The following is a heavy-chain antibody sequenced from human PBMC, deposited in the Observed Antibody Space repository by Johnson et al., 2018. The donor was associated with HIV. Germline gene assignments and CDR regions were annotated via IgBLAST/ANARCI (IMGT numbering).Heavy chain of an antibody. Sequence: QVQLVESGGGVVQPGGSLRLSCAASGFTFSSYGMHWVRQAPGKGLEWVAVISFDENNKVYADSVKGRFTISRDNSKNTLYLQMNSLRAEDTAVYYCVTLVVAPPFDIWGQGTMVTVSS. V-gene: IGHV3-30*19. CDR2: ISFDENNK. CDR3: VTLVVAPPFDI. J-gene: IGHJ3*02. CDR1: GFTFSSYG. D-gene: IGHD2-15*01.